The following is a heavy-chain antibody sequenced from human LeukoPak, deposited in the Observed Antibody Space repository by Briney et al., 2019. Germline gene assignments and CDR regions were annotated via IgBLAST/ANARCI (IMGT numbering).Heavy chain of an antibody. CDR1: GFTFSSND. CDR2: IWYDGNNK. V-gene: IGHV3-33*01. Sequence: PGGSLRLSCAASGFTFSSNDMHCVRQAPGKGLEWVAVIWYDGNNKYYADSVKGRFTISRDNSKNTLFLQMNSLRAEDTAVYYCATDAGHWFDPWGQGTLVTVSS. CDR3: ATDAGHWFDP. J-gene: IGHJ5*02.